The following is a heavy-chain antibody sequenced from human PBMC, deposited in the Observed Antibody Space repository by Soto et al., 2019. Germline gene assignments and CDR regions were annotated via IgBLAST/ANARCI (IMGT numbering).Heavy chain of an antibody. D-gene: IGHD1-26*01. CDR1: GGSVSSGSYY. J-gene: IGHJ6*02. CDR2: IYYSGST. V-gene: IGHV4-61*01. CDR3: ARASSDYYYGMDV. Sequence: QVQLQESGPGLVKPSETLSLTCTVSGGSVSSGSYYWSWIRQPPGKVLEWIGYIYYSGSTNYNPSLKSRVTISVDTSKNQYSLKLSSVTAADTAVYYCARASSDYYYGMDVWGQGTTVTVSS.